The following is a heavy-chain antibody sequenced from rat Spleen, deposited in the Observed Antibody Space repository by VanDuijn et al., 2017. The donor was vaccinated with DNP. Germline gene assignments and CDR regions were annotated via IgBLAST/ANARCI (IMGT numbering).Heavy chain of an antibody. CDR2: ISYSGAT. V-gene: IGHV3-1*01. Sequence: EVQLQESGPGLVKPSQSLSLTCSVTGYSITSSYRWNWIRKFPGNKMEYIGHISYSGATNYNPSLKGRISITSDTSKNQFFLHLNSVTTEDTATYYCARWGDYFDYWGQGVMVTVSS. CDR3: ARWGDYFDY. CDR1: GYSITSSY. J-gene: IGHJ2*01.